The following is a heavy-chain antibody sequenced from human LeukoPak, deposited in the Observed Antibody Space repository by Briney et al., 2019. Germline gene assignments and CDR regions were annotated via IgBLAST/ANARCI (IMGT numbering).Heavy chain of an antibody. CDR1: GFTFGSYG. D-gene: IGHD5-24*01. Sequence: PGRSLRLSCAASGFTFGSYGMYWVRQAPGKGLEWVAVIWYDGTNRFYADSVKGRFTISRDNSKNTLYLQMNSLRTEDTAVYYCAGEEENAFDIWGQGTMVTVSS. V-gene: IGHV3-33*07. CDR2: IWYDGTNR. J-gene: IGHJ3*02. CDR3: AGEEENAFDI.